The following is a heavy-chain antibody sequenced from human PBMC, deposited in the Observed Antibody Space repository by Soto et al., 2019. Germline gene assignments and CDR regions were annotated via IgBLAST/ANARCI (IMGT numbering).Heavy chain of an antibody. V-gene: IGHV1-18*01. Sequence: QVKLVQSGTEVKKPGASVKVSCKASGYTFTNYGVNWVRQAPGQGLEWMGWISAHNGKTYYVQKFKGRVTMTTDTSTNTAYLELRSLRADDTAVYYCARESWQWLDYWGQGTLVTISP. J-gene: IGHJ4*02. CDR1: GYTFTNYG. D-gene: IGHD3-22*01. CDR2: ISAHNGKT. CDR3: ARESWQWLDY.